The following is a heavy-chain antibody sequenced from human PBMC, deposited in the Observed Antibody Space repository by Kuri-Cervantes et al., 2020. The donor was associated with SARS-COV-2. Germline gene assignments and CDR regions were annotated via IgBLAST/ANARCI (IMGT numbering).Heavy chain of an antibody. D-gene: IGHD2-21*01. CDR2: VSGYNGHT. J-gene: IGHJ4*02. CDR1: GYTFTSSG. V-gene: IGHV1-18*03. CDR3: VRDGYGDYVDY. Sequence: ASVKVSCKASGYTFTSSGISWVRQAPGQGLEWMGWVSGYNGHTNYAQKLQGRVTMTTDTSTTTAYMELRSLRSDDMAVFYCVRDGYGDYVDYWGQGTLVTVSS.